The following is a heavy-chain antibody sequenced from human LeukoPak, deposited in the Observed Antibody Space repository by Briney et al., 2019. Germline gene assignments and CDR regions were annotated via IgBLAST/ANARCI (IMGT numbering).Heavy chain of an antibody. CDR2: ITSSSSSM. J-gene: IGHJ4*02. CDR3: AREGYYGSGSPPSLYFDY. CDR1: GFTFSIYT. V-gene: IGHV3-21*01. D-gene: IGHD3-10*01. Sequence: GGSLRLSCVASGFTFSIYTMSWVRQAPGKGLEWVSSITSSSSSMYSADSVKGRFTISRDNSRSTLYLQMNSLRPEDTAIYYCAREGYYGSGSPPSLYFDYWGQGTLVTVSS.